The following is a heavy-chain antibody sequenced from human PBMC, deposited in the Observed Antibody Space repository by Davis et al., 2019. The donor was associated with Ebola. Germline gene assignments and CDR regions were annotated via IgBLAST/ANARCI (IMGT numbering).Heavy chain of an antibody. CDR2: IWYDGSNK. Sequence: GESLKISCAASGFTFSSYAMSWVRQAPGKGLEWVAVIWYDGSNKYYADSVKGRFTISRDNSKNTLYLQMNSLRAEDTAVYYCARDLGRNQSKYRNFGYWGQGTLVTVSS. V-gene: IGHV3-33*08. D-gene: IGHD2/OR15-2a*01. CDR3: ARDLGRNQSKYRNFGY. CDR1: GFTFSSYA. J-gene: IGHJ4*02.